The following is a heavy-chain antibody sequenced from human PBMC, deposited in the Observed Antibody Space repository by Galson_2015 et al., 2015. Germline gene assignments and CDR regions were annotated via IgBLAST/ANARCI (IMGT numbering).Heavy chain of an antibody. Sequence: LTCTVSGGSISSYYWSWIRQPPGKGLEWIGYIYYSGSTNYNPSLKSRVTISVDTSKNQFSLKLSSVTAADTAVYYCARGPYYYDSSGYFPEFDYWGQGTLVTVSS. CDR2: IYYSGST. D-gene: IGHD3-22*01. J-gene: IGHJ4*02. CDR1: GGSISSYY. CDR3: ARGPYYYDSSGYFPEFDY. V-gene: IGHV4-59*01.